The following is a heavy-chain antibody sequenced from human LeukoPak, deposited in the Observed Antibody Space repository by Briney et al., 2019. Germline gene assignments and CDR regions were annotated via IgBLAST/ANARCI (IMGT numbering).Heavy chain of an antibody. V-gene: IGHV1-8*02. Sequence: ASVKVSCKASGYTFTSYGISWVRQAPGQGLEWMGWMNPNSGNTGYAQKFQGRVTMTRNTSISTAYMELSSLRSEDTAVYYCARSFWSGYKYYYYYGMDVWGQGTTVTVSS. CDR2: MNPNSGNT. J-gene: IGHJ6*02. D-gene: IGHD3-3*01. CDR3: ARSFWSGYKYYYYYGMDV. CDR1: GYTFTSYG.